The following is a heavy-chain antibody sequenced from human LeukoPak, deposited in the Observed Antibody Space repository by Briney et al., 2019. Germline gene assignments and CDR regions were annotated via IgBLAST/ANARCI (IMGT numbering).Heavy chain of an antibody. D-gene: IGHD2-2*01. CDR2: MNPNSGNT. CDR3: ARGDIVVVPAATGLDY. CDR1: GYTFTSYD. J-gene: IGHJ4*02. V-gene: IGHV1-8*01. Sequence: ASVKVSCKASGYTFTSYDINWVRQATGQGLEWMGWMNPNSGNTGYAQKLQGRVTMTTDTSTSTAYMELRSLRSDDTAVYYCARGDIVVVPAATGLDYWGQGTLVTVSS.